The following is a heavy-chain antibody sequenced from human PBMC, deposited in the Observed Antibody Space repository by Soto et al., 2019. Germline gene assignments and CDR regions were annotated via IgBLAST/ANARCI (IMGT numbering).Heavy chain of an antibody. CDR3: ARGGMGYCSGGSCYSNYYYGMDV. V-gene: IGHV3-48*03. CDR1: GFTFSSYE. Sequence: RLSCAASGFTFSSYEMNWVRQAPGKGLEWVSYISSSGSTIYYADSVKGRFTISRDNAKNSLYLQMNSLRAEDTAVYYCARGGMGYCSGGSCYSNYYYGMDVWGQGTTVTVSS. D-gene: IGHD2-15*01. J-gene: IGHJ6*02. CDR2: ISSSGSTI.